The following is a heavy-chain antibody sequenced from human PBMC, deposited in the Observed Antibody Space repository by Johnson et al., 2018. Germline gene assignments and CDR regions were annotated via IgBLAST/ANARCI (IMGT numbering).Heavy chain of an antibody. Sequence: VQLVESGGGVVQPGRSXRLSCAASGFTFSSYAMSWVRQAPGKGLEWVSAISGSGGSTYYADSVKGRFTISRDNSKNTLYLQMNSLRAEDTAVYYCAKDEYPGYAFDIWGQGTMVTVSS. J-gene: IGHJ3*02. V-gene: IGHV3-23*04. CDR2: ISGSGGST. CDR1: GFTFSSYA. CDR3: AKDEYPGYAFDI. D-gene: IGHD2-2*01.